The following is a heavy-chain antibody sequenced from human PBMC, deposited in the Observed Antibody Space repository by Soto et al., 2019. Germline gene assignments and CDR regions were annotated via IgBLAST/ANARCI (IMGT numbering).Heavy chain of an antibody. Sequence: QVQLQQWGAGLLKPSETLSLTCAVYGGSFSGYYWSWLRQPPGKGLEWIGEINHSGSTNNNPSRKSRVTISVDTSKNQFSLKLSSVTAADTDVYYCARGKLRVGATNKFDYWGQGTLVIVSS. J-gene: IGHJ4*02. CDR3: ARGKLRVGATNKFDY. D-gene: IGHD1-26*01. V-gene: IGHV4-34*01. CDR1: GGSFSGYY. CDR2: INHSGST.